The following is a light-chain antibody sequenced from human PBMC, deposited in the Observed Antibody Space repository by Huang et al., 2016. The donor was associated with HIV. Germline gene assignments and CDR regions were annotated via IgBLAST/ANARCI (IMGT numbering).Light chain of an antibody. CDR3: QQSYTTPRT. Sequence: DIQMTQSPSSLHASVGDRVTITCRSSQTISNNLNWYQQKPGKAPNLLIFSASTSQSGVPSRFSSSGSGTDFALTISSLQADDVATYFCQQSYTTPRTFGQGTRVEIK. J-gene: IGKJ1*01. CDR2: SAS. CDR1: QTISNN. V-gene: IGKV1-39*01.